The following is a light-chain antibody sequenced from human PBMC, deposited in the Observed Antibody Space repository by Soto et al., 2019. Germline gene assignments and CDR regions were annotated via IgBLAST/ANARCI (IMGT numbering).Light chain of an antibody. V-gene: IGKV4-1*01. CDR1: QSVLNTSNKKNY. Sequence: DIVMTQSPDSLTVSLGETATINCKSSQSVLNTSNKKNYISWFQQKSGRPPKLLIYWASTRESGVPERFSGSGSETDFTLTINNVQAEDGAVYYCQQYYSTVKYSFGQGTKVDIK. CDR2: WAS. J-gene: IGKJ2*01. CDR3: QQYYSTVKYS.